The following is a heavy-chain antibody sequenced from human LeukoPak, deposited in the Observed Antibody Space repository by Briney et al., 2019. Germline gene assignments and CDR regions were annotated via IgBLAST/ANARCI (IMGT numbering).Heavy chain of an antibody. V-gene: IGHV4-59*12. J-gene: IGHJ3*02. CDR2: IYYSGST. CDR3: ARSDSSSSRAFDI. Sequence: TSETLSLTCTVSGGSISSYYWSWIRQPPGKGLEWIGYIYYSGSTYYNPSLKSRVTISVDTSKNQFSLKLSSVTAADTAVYYCARSDSSSSRAFDIWGQGTMVTVSS. CDR1: GGSISSYY. D-gene: IGHD6-6*01.